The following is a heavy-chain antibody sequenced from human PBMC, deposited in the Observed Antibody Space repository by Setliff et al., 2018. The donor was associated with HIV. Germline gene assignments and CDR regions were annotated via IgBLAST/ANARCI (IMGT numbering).Heavy chain of an antibody. V-gene: IGHV4-4*07. J-gene: IGHJ5*02. CDR1: AASIRSSY. CDR3: AGSMGATKGSWFEP. D-gene: IGHD1-26*01. Sequence: PSETLSLTCTVSAASIRSSYWTWIRQPAGKGLEWIGRIYPSGTINYNPSLKSRVTMSVDTSKNQFSLRLTSVSAADTALYYCAGSMGATKGSWFEPWGQGTLVTVSS. CDR2: IYPSGTI.